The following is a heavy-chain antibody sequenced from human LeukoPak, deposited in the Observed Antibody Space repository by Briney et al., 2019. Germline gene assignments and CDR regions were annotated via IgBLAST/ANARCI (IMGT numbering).Heavy chain of an antibody. CDR1: GYTFTGYN. V-gene: IGHV1-2*02. D-gene: IGHD3-3*01. J-gene: IGHJ6*03. Sequence: ASVKVSCKASGYTFTGYNTHWVRQAPGQGLEWMGWINPNSGDTNYAQKFQGRVTMTRDTSISTVYMELYRLTSDDSAVYYCARGRSYSDFWSGYYAGENEYDYMNVWGKGTTVTVSS. CDR3: ARGRSYSDFWSGYYAGENEYDYMNV. CDR2: INPNSGDT.